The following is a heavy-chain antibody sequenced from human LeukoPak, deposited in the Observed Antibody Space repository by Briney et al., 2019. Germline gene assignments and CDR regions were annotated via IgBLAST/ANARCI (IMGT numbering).Heavy chain of an antibody. Sequence: ASVKVSCKASGGTFSSYAISWVRQAPGQRLEWMGWINAGNGNTKYSQKFQGRVTITRDTSASTAYMELSSLRSEDTAVYYCARVVAGYLDYWGQGTLVTVSS. CDR3: ARVVAGYLDY. CDR1: GGTFSSYA. D-gene: IGHD6-19*01. J-gene: IGHJ4*02. V-gene: IGHV1-3*01. CDR2: INAGNGNT.